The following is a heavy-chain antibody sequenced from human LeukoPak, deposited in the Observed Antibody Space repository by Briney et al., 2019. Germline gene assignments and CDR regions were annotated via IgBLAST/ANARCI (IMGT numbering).Heavy chain of an antibody. Sequence: TGGSLRLSCVASGFTFNNYWMHWVRHVPGKGLVWVSRLNTDGSSTTYADAVKGRFTISRDNAKNTLYLQMTSLRVEDTAVYYCSRSLSFDSWGQGTLVTVSS. CDR2: LNTDGSST. CDR3: SRSLSFDS. D-gene: IGHD3-16*02. CDR1: GFTFNNYW. V-gene: IGHV3-74*01. J-gene: IGHJ4*02.